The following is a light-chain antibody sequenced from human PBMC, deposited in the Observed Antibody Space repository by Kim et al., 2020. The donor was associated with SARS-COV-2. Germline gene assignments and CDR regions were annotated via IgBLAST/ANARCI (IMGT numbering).Light chain of an antibody. CDR1: SSNIGSNT. J-gene: IGLJ3*02. CDR2: SND. V-gene: IGLV1-44*01. Sequence: ELTQPPSASGTPGQRVTVSCSGSSSNIGSNTVNWYQQLPVTAPKLLIYSNDRRPSGVPDRFSGSKSGTSASLAISGLQSEDEADYYCAAWDDSLNAWLFGGGTQLTVL. CDR3: AAWDDSLNAWL.